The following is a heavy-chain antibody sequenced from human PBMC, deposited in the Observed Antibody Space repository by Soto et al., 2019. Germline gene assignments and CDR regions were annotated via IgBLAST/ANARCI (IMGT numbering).Heavy chain of an antibody. CDR2: IYTSGST. V-gene: IGHV4-4*07. D-gene: IGHD2-15*01. Sequence: QVQLQESGPGLVKPSETLSLTCTVSGGSISSYCWSWMRQPAGKGLEWIGRIYTSGSTNYNPSLKSRVTMSVDTSKNQFYLKLSSVTAADTAVYYCAREGYCSGGSCYIWFDPWGQGTLVTVSS. CDR3: AREGYCSGGSCYIWFDP. J-gene: IGHJ5*02. CDR1: GGSISSYC.